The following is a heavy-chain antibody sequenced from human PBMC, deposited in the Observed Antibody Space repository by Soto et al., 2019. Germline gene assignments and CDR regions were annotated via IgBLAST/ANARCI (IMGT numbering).Heavy chain of an antibody. CDR1: GFTFSSYS. J-gene: IGHJ3*02. CDR3: ARAKLYYDSSGYYRVNAFDI. CDR2: ISSSSSYI. D-gene: IGHD3-22*01. V-gene: IGHV3-21*01. Sequence: GGSLRLSCAASGFTFSSYSMNWVRQAPGKGLEWVSSISSSSSYIYYADSVKGRFTISRDNAKNSLYLQMNSLRAEDTAVYYCARAKLYYDSSGYYRVNAFDIWGQGTMVTVSS.